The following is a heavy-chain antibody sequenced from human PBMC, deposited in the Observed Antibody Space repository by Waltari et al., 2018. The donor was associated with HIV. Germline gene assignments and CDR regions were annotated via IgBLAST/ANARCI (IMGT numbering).Heavy chain of an antibody. CDR1: GGSFSGYY. CDR2: INHSGST. D-gene: IGHD2-2*01. Sequence: QVQLQQWGAGLLKPSAPLSLTCAVYGGSFSGYYWSWIRQPPGKGLEWIGEINHSGSTNYNPSLKSRVTISVDTSKNQFSLKLSSVTAADTAVYYCARGRTTGAFDIWGQGTMVTVSS. CDR3: ARGRTTGAFDI. J-gene: IGHJ3*02. V-gene: IGHV4-34*01.